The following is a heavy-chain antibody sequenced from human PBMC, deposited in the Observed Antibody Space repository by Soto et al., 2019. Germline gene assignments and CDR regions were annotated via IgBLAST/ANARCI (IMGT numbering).Heavy chain of an antibody. D-gene: IGHD2-15*01. Sequence: QVQLVQSGAEVKNPGSSVKVSCKASGGTCSSYAISWVRQAPGQELEWRGGIIPIFGTANYAQKFQGRVTITADVSTSTAYMVLSRLRSEDTAVYYGARDRHCSGGSCYSPYNWFDPWGQGTLVTVSS. CDR3: ARDRHCSGGSCYSPYNWFDP. CDR1: GGTCSSYA. J-gene: IGHJ5*02. V-gene: IGHV1-69*01. CDR2: IIPIFGTA.